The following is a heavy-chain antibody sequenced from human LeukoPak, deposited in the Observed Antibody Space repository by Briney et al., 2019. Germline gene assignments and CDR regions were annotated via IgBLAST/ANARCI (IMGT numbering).Heavy chain of an antibody. Sequence: SETLSLTCTDSGGSLSSYYWSWIRQPPGKGLEWIGYIYYRGSTNYNPSLKSRVTISVDTSKNQFSLKLSSVTAADTAVYYCARSTDPLYYYYYYMDVWGKGTTVTISS. CDR2: IYYRGST. J-gene: IGHJ6*03. CDR1: GGSLSSYY. V-gene: IGHV4-59*01. CDR3: ARSTDPLYYYYYYMDV.